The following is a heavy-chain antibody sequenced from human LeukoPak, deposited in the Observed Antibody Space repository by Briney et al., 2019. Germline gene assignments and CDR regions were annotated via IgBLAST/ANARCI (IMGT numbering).Heavy chain of an antibody. CDR1: GFTFSNYE. CDR2: ISSSGSTI. CDR3: VRNPTLDY. V-gene: IGHV3-48*03. J-gene: IGHJ4*02. Sequence: GGSLRLSCAASGFTFSNYEMNWVRQAPGKGLERVSYISSSGSTIYYAGSVKGRFTISRDNAKNSLYLQMNSLRAEDTAVYYCVRNPTLDYWGQGTLVTVSS.